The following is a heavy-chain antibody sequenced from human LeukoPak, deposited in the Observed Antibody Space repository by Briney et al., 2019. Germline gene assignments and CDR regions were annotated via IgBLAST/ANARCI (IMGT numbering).Heavy chain of an antibody. CDR1: GGSVSRHY. V-gene: IGHV4-4*07. CDR3: ANSISMDFEY. D-gene: IGHD2/OR15-2a*01. Sequence: SETLSLTCTVSGGSVSRHYWNWIRQPAGKGLEWIGRFYNSGTTDYNPSLESRVTISIDRSKNQFSLKLTSVTAAETAVYYCANSISMDFEYWGQGTRVTVSS. J-gene: IGHJ4*02. CDR2: FYNSGTT.